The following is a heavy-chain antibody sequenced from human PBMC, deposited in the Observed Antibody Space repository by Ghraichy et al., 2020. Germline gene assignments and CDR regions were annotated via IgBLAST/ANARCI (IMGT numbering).Heavy chain of an antibody. D-gene: IGHD2-15*01. CDR3: ARRAGGYEYFYGLDV. CDR2: IYYSGTT. J-gene: IGHJ6*02. Sequence: SETLSLTCSVSGDSIISSSYYWDWLRQPPGKGLEWIGSIYYSGTTYYSPPLKTRVTVSIDTSKNQFSLRLNSVTATDTAVYYCARRAGGYEYFYGLDVWGQGSTVIVSS. CDR1: GDSIISSSYY. V-gene: IGHV4-39*01.